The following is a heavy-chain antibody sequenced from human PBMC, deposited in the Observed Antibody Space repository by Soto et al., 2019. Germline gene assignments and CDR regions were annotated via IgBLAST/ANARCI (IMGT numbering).Heavy chain of an antibody. Sequence: GGSLRLSCTASGFTFGDYTLSWFRQAPGKGLEWVGFIRSKTYGGTTDYAASVKGRFTISRDDSKSIAYLQMNSLKTEDTAVYYCTRDTGYIHGPAQVYYMDVWGKGTTVTVSS. CDR1: GFTFGDYT. V-gene: IGHV3-49*03. J-gene: IGHJ6*03. D-gene: IGHD5-12*01. CDR3: TRDTGYIHGPAQVYYMDV. CDR2: IRSKTYGGTT.